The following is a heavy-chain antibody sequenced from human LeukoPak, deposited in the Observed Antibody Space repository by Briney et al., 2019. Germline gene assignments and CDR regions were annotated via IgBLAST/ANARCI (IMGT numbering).Heavy chain of an antibody. D-gene: IGHD3-22*01. CDR3: ARGLPYYYDSSGYSPHFDY. CDR2: ISSSRRTI. Sequence: GGSLRLSCAASGFTFSTYSMNWVRPAPGKGREWVSHISSSRRTIYYADSVKGRFTISRDNAKNSLYLQMNTLRAEDTAVYYCARGLPYYYDSSGYSPHFDYWGQGTLVTVSS. CDR1: GFTFSTYS. J-gene: IGHJ4*02. V-gene: IGHV3-48*01.